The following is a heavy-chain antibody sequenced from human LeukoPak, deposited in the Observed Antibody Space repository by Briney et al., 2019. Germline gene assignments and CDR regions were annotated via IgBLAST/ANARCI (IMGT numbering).Heavy chain of an antibody. V-gene: IGHV1-18*01. CDR2: ISAYNGNT. CDR1: GYTFTSYG. J-gene: IGHJ4*02. Sequence: ASVKVSCKASGYTFTSYGISWVRQAPGQGLKWMGWISAYNGNTNYAQKLQGRVTMTTDTSTSTAYMELRSLRSDDTAVYFCARDLGIAVAGTWGYWGQGTLVTVSS. CDR3: ARDLGIAVAGTWGY. D-gene: IGHD6-19*01.